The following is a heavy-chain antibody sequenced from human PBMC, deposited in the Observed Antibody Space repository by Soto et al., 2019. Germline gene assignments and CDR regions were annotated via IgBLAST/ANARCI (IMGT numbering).Heavy chain of an antibody. CDR3: ARGYYESSDYYVGSPAFEY. V-gene: IGHV4-30-4*01. Sequence: QVQLQESGPGLVKASQTLSLTCTVFGGSIAGGDYYWAWIRQPPGRGLEWIGYIYSSGTTYYNPCLKGRLTISLAQSQVYLKLTSVTATDTGVYYCARGYYESSDYYVGSPAFEYWGQGARVSVSS. CDR2: IYSSGTT. J-gene: IGHJ4*02. CDR1: GGSIAGGDYY. D-gene: IGHD3-22*01.